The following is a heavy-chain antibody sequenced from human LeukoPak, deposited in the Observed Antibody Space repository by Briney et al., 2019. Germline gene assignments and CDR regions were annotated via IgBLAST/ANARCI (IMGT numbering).Heavy chain of an antibody. CDR3: ARELWETGDQGMDV. CDR1: GGSISSYY. J-gene: IGHJ6*02. D-gene: IGHD7-27*01. V-gene: IGHV4-59*12. Sequence: SSETLSLTCTVSGGSISSYYWSWIRQPAGKGLEWIGYIYHSGSTYYNPSLKSRVTISVDRSKNQFSLKLSSVTAADTAVYYCARELWETGDQGMDVWGQGTTVTVSS. CDR2: IYHSGST.